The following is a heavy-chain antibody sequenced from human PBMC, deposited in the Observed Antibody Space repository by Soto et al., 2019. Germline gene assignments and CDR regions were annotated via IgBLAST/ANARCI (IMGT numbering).Heavy chain of an antibody. D-gene: IGHD2-15*01. CDR3: ARHLTYCSAGSCYSDFPYYGMDV. V-gene: IGHV4-39*01. CDR2: IFYSGST. CDR1: GGSISSSSYY. J-gene: IGHJ6*02. Sequence: SETLSLTCTVSGGSISSSSYYWGWIRQPPGKGLEWIESIFYSGSTYYNPSLKSRVTISVDTSKNQFSLKLSSVTAADTAVYYCARHLTYCSAGSCYSDFPYYGMDVWGQGTTVTVSS.